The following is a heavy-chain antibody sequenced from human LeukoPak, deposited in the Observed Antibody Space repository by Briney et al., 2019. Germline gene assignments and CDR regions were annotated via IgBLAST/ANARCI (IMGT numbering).Heavy chain of an antibody. CDR1: GGTFSSYA. CDR2: IIPSFGTA. J-gene: IGHJ3*02. V-gene: IGHV1-69*13. CDR3: ARGAYYYDSSGYFFWGAAFDI. D-gene: IGHD3-22*01. Sequence: ASVTVSCKASGGTFSSYAISWVRQAPGQGLEWMGGIIPSFGTANYAQKFQGRVTITADESTSTAYMELSSLRSEDTAVYYCARGAYYYDSSGYFFWGAAFDIWGQGTMVAVSS.